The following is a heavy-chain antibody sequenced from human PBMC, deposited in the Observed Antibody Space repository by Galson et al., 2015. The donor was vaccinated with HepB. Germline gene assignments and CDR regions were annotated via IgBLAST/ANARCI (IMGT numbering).Heavy chain of an antibody. D-gene: IGHD6-13*01. CDR3: ARHASDSSSWINPNLIDY. CDR1: GYSFTSYW. V-gene: IGHV5-10-1*01. Sequence: QSGAEVKKPGESLRISCKGSGYSFTSYWISWVRQMPGKGLEWMGRIDPSDSYTNYSPSFQGHVTISADKSISTAYLQWSSLKASDTAMYYCARHASDSSSWINPNLIDYWGQGTLVTVSS. J-gene: IGHJ4*02. CDR2: IDPSDSYT.